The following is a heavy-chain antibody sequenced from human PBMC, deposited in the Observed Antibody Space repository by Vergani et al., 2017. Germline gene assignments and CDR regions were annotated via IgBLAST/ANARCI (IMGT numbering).Heavy chain of an antibody. V-gene: IGHV1-69*13. CDR3: AVNIVVVPAAANNWFDP. D-gene: IGHD2-2*01. J-gene: IGHJ5*02. CDR1: GGTFSSYA. CDR2: IIPIFGTA. Sequence: QVQLVQSGAEVKKPGSSVKVSCKASGGTFSSYAISWVRQAPGQGLEWVGRIIPIFGTANYAQKFQGGVTITADESTSTAYMELSSLRSEDTAVYYCAVNIVVVPAAANNWFDPWGQGTLVTVSS.